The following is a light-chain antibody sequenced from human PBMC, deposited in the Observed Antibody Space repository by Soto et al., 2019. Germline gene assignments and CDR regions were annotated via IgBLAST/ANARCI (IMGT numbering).Light chain of an antibody. J-gene: IGLJ2*01. CDR1: SSDVGGYNY. Sequence: QSALTQPASVSGSPGQSITISCTGTSSDVGGYNYVSWYQQHPGKAPKLMIYDVTTRPSGVSNRFSGSKSGNTASLTISGLQAEDEADYYCSSYTSSSTLVVFGGWTKRTVL. CDR2: DVT. CDR3: SSYTSSSTLVV. V-gene: IGLV2-14*01.